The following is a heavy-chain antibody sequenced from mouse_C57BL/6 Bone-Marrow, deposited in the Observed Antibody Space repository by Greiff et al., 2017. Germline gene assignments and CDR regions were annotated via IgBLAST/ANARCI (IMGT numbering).Heavy chain of an antibody. CDR1: GYTFTSYW. CDR2: IDPSDSYT. CDR3: AISWATMVTTGCDAMDY. D-gene: IGHD2-2*01. Sequence: QVQLQQPGAELVKPGASVKLSCKASGYTFTSYWMQWVKQRPGQGLEWIGEIDPSDSYTNYNQKFKGKATLTVDTSSSTAYMQLSSLTSEDSAVYYWAISWATMVTTGCDAMDYWGQGTSVTVSS. V-gene: IGHV1-50*01. J-gene: IGHJ4*01.